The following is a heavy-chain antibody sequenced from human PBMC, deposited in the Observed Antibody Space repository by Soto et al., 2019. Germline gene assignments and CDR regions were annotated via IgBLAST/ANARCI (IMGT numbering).Heavy chain of an antibody. CDR2: IHYSGST. V-gene: IGHV4-39*01. CDR1: GGSFSSSSYY. Sequence: PSETLSLTCTASGGSFSSSSYYWGWLRQPPGTGLEWIGCIHYSGSTYYTRSVRSRVTSYVDTSKNRVSLKVSSVTAADTAVYYRARRLFSSTWPNYCGFWGQGTMVTVGS. J-gene: IGHJ4*02. CDR3: ARRLFSSTWPNYCGF. D-gene: IGHD6-13*01.